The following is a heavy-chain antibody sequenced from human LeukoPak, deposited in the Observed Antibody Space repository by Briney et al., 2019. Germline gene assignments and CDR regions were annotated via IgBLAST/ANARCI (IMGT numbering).Heavy chain of an antibody. Sequence: ASETLSLTCTVSGGSISSGDYYWSWIRQPPGKGLEWIGYIYYSGSTYYNPSLKSPVSISIDTSKNHFSLKLSSVTAADTDVYYCARTTTVTTFRKSVFDYWGQGILATVSS. V-gene: IGHV4-30-4*08. J-gene: IGHJ4*02. CDR3: ARTTTVTTFRKSVFDY. D-gene: IGHD4-11*01. CDR2: IYYSGST. CDR1: GGSISSGDYY.